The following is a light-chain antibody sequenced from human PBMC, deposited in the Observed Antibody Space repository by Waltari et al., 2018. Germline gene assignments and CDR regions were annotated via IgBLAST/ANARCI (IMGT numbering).Light chain of an antibody. CDR1: GSNIGSNY. V-gene: IGLV1-47*01. J-gene: IGLJ2*01. CDR3: GTWDDSLSGVA. Sequence: QSVLTQPPSASGTPGQRVTISCSGSGSNIGSNYVYWYQHLPGTAPKLLLFRNSRGTSAAPDRFSGSKSGTSASLAISGLRSEDEAVYYCGTWDDSLSGVAFGGGTKLTVL. CDR2: RNS.